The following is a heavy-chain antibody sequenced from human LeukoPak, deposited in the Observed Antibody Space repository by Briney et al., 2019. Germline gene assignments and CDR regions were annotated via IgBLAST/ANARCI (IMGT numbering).Heavy chain of an antibody. J-gene: IGHJ4*02. CDR2: INDSART. CDR1: GGTFRGYH. V-gene: IGHV4-34*01. Sequence: PSETLALTCAAYGGTFRGYHWSWIRQPPGKGLEWIGEINDSARTNYNPSLKSRVTISVDTSKNQFSLKLTSVTAADTAVYYCARGGGSGGSGSYLGYWGQGSLVTVSS. CDR3: ARGGGSGGSGSYLGY. D-gene: IGHD3-10*01.